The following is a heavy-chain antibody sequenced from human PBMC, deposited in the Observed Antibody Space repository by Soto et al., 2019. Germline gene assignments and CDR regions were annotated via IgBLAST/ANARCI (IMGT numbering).Heavy chain of an antibody. CDR1: GGTFSSYA. J-gene: IGHJ4*02. CDR2: IIPIFGTA. D-gene: IGHD6-13*01. CDR3: ARDSGSSSWSFDY. V-gene: IGHV1-69*13. Sequence: GASVKVSCKASGGTFSSYAISWVRQAPGQGLEWMGGIIPIFGTANYAQKFQGRVTITADESTSTAHMELSSLRSEDTAVYYCARDSGSSSWSFDYWGQGTLVTVSS.